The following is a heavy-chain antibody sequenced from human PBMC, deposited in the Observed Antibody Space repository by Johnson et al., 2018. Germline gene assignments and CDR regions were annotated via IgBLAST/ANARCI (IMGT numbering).Heavy chain of an antibody. V-gene: IGHV3-11*01. CDR1: GFTFSDYY. D-gene: IGHD6-13*01. Sequence: QVQLVQSGGGLVKPGGSLRLSCAASGFTFSDYYMSWIRQAPGKGLEWVSYISSSGSTIYYADSVKGRFTISRDNAKNSQYQQMNSLRAEDTAVYYCARDLPDAAAGTVGYFQHWGQGTLVTVSS. J-gene: IGHJ1*01. CDR3: ARDLPDAAAGTVGYFQH. CDR2: ISSSGSTI.